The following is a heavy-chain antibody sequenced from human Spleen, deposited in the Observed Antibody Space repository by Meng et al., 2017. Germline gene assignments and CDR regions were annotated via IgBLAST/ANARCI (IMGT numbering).Heavy chain of an antibody. CDR2: IYYSGST. J-gene: IGHJ4*02. V-gene: IGHV4-59*01. CDR1: CGSISSYY. D-gene: IGHD6-19*01. Sequence: QVRRQKSGPGLLTPSSPLALTSTVSCGSISSYYWSWIRQPPGKGLEWIGYIYYSGSTNYNPSLKSRVTISVDTSKNQFSLKLSSVTAADTAVYYCARVVAGTGDYWGQGTLVTVSS. CDR3: ARVVAGTGDY.